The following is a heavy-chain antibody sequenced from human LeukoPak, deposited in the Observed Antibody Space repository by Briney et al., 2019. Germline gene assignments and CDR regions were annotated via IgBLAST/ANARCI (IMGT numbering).Heavy chain of an antibody. V-gene: IGHV4-4*07. CDR1: GESINSFY. J-gene: IGHJ4*02. CDR3: ARDVVAAAGSFDY. Sequence: SETLSLTCTVSGESINSFYWSWIRQPAGKGLGWIGRIYSSGSTNYSPSLKSRVTMSVDTSKNQFSLKLSSVTAADTAVYYCARDVVAAAGSFDYWGQGTQVTVSS. D-gene: IGHD6-13*01. CDR2: IYSSGST.